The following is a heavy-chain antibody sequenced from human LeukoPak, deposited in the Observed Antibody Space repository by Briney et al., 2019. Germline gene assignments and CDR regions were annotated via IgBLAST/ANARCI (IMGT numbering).Heavy chain of an antibody. CDR3: ARDVRLYSYALDV. CDR2: ISYDGSKK. Sequence: GRSLRLSCAPSGFTFSSYVLHWVRQAPGKGLEWVAVISYDGSKKYYGASVKGRFTSSRDNSKRTLYLQMSSLRAEHTAVYYCARDVRLYSYALDVWGQGAPVTVS. J-gene: IGHJ6*02. CDR1: GFTFSSYV. V-gene: IGHV3-30-3*01.